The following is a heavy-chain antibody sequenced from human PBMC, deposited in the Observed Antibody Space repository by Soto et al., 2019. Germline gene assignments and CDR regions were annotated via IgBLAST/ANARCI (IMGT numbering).Heavy chain of an antibody. CDR2: ISGSGGST. J-gene: IGHJ4*02. CDR3: AKDRIDGYYYDISGYYFDY. CDR1: GFTFSSYA. D-gene: IGHD3-22*01. Sequence: GGSLRLSCAASGFTFSSYAMSWVRQAPGKGLEWVSAISGSGGSTYYADSVKGRFTISRDNSKNTLYLQMNSLRAEDTAGYDCAKDRIDGYYYDISGYYFDYWGQGTMVTVSS. V-gene: IGHV3-23*01.